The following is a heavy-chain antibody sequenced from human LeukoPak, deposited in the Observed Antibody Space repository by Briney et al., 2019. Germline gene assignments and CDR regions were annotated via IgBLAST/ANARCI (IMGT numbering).Heavy chain of an antibody. J-gene: IGHJ4*02. CDR2: IKRKTDGGTT. CDR3: TTGGGCSGGTCYSIAY. V-gene: IGHV3-15*01. D-gene: IGHD2-15*01. CDR1: GLSFSNAW. Sequence: GGSLRLSCEASGLSFSNAWMTWVRQAPGKGLEWVGRIKRKTDGGTTDYAAPVKDRLTISRDDSKNTLYLQMNSLKTEDTGLYYCTTGGGCSGGTCYSIAYWGQGTLVTVSS.